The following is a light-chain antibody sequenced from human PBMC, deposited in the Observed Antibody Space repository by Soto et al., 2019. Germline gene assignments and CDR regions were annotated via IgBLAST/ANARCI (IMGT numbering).Light chain of an antibody. V-gene: IGKV3-15*01. CDR1: QSVSNN. Sequence: ILMTQSPATLSVSPGERATLSCRASQSVSNNLAWYQQKPGQAPRLLIYDASTRATGIPARFSGSGSGTEFTLTISGLQSEDFAVYSCQQYNNWPPWTFGQGPKVDIK. CDR2: DAS. J-gene: IGKJ1*01. CDR3: QQYNNWPPWT.